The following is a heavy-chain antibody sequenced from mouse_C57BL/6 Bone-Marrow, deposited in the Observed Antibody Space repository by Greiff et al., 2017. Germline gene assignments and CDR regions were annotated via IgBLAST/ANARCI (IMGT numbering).Heavy chain of an antibody. V-gene: IGHV5-15*01. J-gene: IGHJ3*01. CDR1: GFTFSDYG. CDR2: ISNLAYSI. D-gene: IGHD2-10*02. Sequence: DVQLVESGGGLVQPGGSLKLSCAASGFTFSDYGLAWVRQAPRKGPEWVAFISNLAYSIDYAETVTGRFTISRENAKNTLYLEMSSLRSEDTAMYYCARQGYGNKAWFAYWGQGTLVTVSA. CDR3: ARQGYGNKAWFAY.